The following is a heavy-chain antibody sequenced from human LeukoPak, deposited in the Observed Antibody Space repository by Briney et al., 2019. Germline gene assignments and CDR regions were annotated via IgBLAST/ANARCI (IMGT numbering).Heavy chain of an antibody. Sequence: GGSLRLSCAASGFTFSSYSMNWVRQAPGKGLEWVSYMSSSGSTIYYADSVKGRFTISRDNAKNSLYLQMNSLRAEDTAVYYCARESRQWLVLGGVDYWGQGTLVTVSS. D-gene: IGHD6-19*01. J-gene: IGHJ4*02. CDR2: MSSSGSTI. CDR1: GFTFSSYS. V-gene: IGHV3-48*04. CDR3: ARESRQWLVLGGVDY.